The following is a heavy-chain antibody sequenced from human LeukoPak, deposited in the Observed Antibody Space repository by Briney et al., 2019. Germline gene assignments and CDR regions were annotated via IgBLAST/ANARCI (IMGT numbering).Heavy chain of an antibody. Sequence: ASVKVSCKPSGYIFTGYYLHWVRQAPGQGPEWMGWINPNSGGANYAQKFQGRVTMTGDTSINTVYMELGRLRSDDTAIYYCARDVGSSWYADYWGQGTLVTVSS. J-gene: IGHJ4*02. V-gene: IGHV1-2*02. D-gene: IGHD6-13*01. CDR3: ARDVGSSWYADY. CDR2: INPNSGGA. CDR1: GYIFTGYY.